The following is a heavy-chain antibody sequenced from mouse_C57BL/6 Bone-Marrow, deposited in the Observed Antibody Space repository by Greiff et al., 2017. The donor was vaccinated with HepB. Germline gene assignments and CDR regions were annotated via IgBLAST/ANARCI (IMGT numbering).Heavy chain of an antibody. CDR3: GYDYDGAVAY. Sequence: VQLQQSGPELVKPGASVKISCKASGYAFSSSWMNWVKQRPGKGLEWIGRIYPGDGDTNYNGKFKGKATLTADKSSSTAYMQSSSLTSEDSAVYFCGYDYDGAVAYWGQGTLVTVSA. V-gene: IGHV1-82*01. CDR2: IYPGDGDT. CDR1: GYAFSSSW. D-gene: IGHD2-4*01. J-gene: IGHJ3*01.